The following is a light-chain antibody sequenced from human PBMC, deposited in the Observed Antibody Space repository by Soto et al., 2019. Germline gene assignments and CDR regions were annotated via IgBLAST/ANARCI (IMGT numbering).Light chain of an antibody. CDR3: SSYAGSDNPYV. J-gene: IGLJ1*01. CDR2: EVT. Sequence: QSALTQPPSASGSPGQSVTISCTGTSGDVGGYDYVSWYQQHPGKAPKLMIYEVTKRPLGVPDRFSGSKSGNTASLTVSGLQAEDEADYYCSSYAGSDNPYVFGTGTKVTAL. V-gene: IGLV2-8*01. CDR1: SGDVGGYDY.